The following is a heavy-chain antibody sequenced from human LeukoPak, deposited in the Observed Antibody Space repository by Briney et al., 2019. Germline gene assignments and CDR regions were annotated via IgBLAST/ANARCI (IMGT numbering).Heavy chain of an antibody. CDR3: ASASSIHASGYRH. D-gene: IGHD3-22*01. CDR2: IYHSGTT. Sequence: SETLSLTCSVSGYSISSGYYWGWIRQPPGKGLEWIGSIYHSGTTYYNPSLKSRVTLSVDTSKNQFSLKLSSVTAADAAVYYCASASSIHASGYRHWSQGTLVTVSS. V-gene: IGHV4-38-2*01. J-gene: IGHJ4*02. CDR1: GYSISSGYY.